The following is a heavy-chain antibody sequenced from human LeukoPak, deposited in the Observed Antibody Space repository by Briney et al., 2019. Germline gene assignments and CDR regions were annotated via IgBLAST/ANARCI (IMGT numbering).Heavy chain of an antibody. D-gene: IGHD6-6*01. CDR3: AIVGEYSSSSLDY. V-gene: IGHV1-2*02. J-gene: IGHJ4*02. CDR1: GYTFTGYY. Sequence: GASVKVSCKASGYTFTGYYMHWVRQAPGQGLEWMGWINPNSGGTNYAQKFQGRVTMTRDTSISTACMELSRLRSDDTAVYYCAIVGEYSSSSLDYWGQGTLVTVSS. CDR2: INPNSGGT.